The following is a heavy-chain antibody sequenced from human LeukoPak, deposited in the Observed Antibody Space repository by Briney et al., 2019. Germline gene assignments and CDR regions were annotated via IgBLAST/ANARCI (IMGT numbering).Heavy chain of an antibody. D-gene: IGHD3-10*01. J-gene: IGHJ4*02. V-gene: IGHV3-7*01. CDR1: GFTFSSYW. Sequence: GGSLRLSCAASGFTFSSYWISWVRQAPGKGLEWVANIKQDGSEKYYVDSVKGRFTISRDNAKNSLYLQMNSLRAEDTAVYYCARDSPYGSGSWWGYFDYWGQGTLVTVSS. CDR2: IKQDGSEK. CDR3: ARDSPYGSGSWWGYFDY.